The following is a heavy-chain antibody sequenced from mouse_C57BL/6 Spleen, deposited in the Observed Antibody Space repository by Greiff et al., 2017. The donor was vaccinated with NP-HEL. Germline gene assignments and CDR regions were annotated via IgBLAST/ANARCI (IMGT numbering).Heavy chain of an antibody. CDR1: GFTFSDYY. D-gene: IGHD1-1*01. V-gene: IGHV5-16*01. CDR3: AREDYYGSSSPFAY. Sequence: EVKLMESEGGLVQPGSSMKLSCTASGFTFSDYYMAWVRQVPEKGLEWVANINYDGSSTYYLDSLKSRFIISRDNAKNILYLQMSSLKSEDTATYYCAREDYYGSSSPFAYWGQGTLVTVST. J-gene: IGHJ3*01. CDR2: INYDGSST.